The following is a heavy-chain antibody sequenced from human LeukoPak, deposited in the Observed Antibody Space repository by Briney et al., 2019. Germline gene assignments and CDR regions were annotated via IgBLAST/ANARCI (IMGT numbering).Heavy chain of an antibody. V-gene: IGHV4-34*01. D-gene: IGHD2-2*01. CDR1: GGSFSGYY. Sequence: SETLSLTCAVYGGSFSGYYWSWIRQPPGKGLEWIGEINHSGSTNYNPSLKSRVTISVDTSKNQFSLKLSSVTAADTAVYYCARGFIGCSRTSCYSSTSHGMDVWGQGTTVTVSS. CDR3: ARGFIGCSRTSCYSSTSHGMDV. CDR2: INHSGST. J-gene: IGHJ6*02.